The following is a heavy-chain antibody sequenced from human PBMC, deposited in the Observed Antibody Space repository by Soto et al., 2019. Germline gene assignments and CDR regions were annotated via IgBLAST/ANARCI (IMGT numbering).Heavy chain of an antibody. Sequence: GGSLRLSCAASGFTFSSYAMSWVRQAPGKGLEWVSAISGSGGSTYYADSVKGRFTISRDNSKNTLYLQMNSLRAEDTAVYYCAKVLRGGAMPGPDYWGQGTLVTVPQ. CDR3: AKVLRGGAMPGPDY. D-gene: IGHD3-16*01. V-gene: IGHV3-23*01. J-gene: IGHJ4*02. CDR1: GFTFSSYA. CDR2: ISGSGGST.